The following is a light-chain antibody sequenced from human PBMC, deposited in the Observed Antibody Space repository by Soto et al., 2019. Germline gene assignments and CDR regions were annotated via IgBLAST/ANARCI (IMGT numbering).Light chain of an antibody. CDR1: QSISTW. CDR2: TAS. J-gene: IGKJ2*01. Sequence: DIQMTQSPSTLPASVGDRVTITCRASQSISTWLAWYQQKPGKAPKLLIYTASRLESGVPSRFSGSGSGTEFTLTISSLQPDDFATYYCQQYNSHSSYTFGQGTKLEIK. CDR3: QQYNSHSSYT. V-gene: IGKV1-5*03.